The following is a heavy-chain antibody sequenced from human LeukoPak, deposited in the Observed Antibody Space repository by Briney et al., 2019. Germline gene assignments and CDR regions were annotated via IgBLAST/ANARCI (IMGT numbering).Heavy chain of an antibody. CDR3: AREVRDGYSIYYFDY. Sequence: GASVKVSCKASGGTFSSYAISWVRQAPGQGLEWMGGIIPIFGTANYAQKFQGRVTITTDESTSTAHMELSSLRSEDTAVYYCAREVRDGYSIYYFDYWGQGTLVTVSS. CDR1: GGTFSSYA. V-gene: IGHV1-69*05. CDR2: IIPIFGTA. D-gene: IGHD5-24*01. J-gene: IGHJ4*02.